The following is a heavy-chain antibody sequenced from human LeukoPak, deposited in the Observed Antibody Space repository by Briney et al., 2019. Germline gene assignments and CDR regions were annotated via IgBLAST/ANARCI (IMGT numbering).Heavy chain of an antibody. V-gene: IGHV4-39*07. CDR2: IYYSGST. Sequence: TSETLSLTCTVSGGSISSSSYYWGWIRQPPGKGLEWIGSIYYSGSTYYNPSLKSRVTISVDTSKNQFSLKLSSVTAADTAVYYCARGVDTAMVPILWGQGTLVTVSS. J-gene: IGHJ4*02. D-gene: IGHD5-18*01. CDR3: ARGVDTAMVPIL. CDR1: GGSISSSSYY.